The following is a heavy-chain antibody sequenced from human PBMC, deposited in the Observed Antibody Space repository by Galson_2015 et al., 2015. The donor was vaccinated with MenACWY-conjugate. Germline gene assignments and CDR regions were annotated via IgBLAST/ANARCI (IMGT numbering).Heavy chain of an antibody. CDR3: ARSTGDWYFDL. V-gene: IGHV3-33*07. CDR1: GFTFSSYG. Sequence: SLRLSCAASGFTFSSYGMYWVRQAPGKGLEWVALIWYDGSIKNYADAVKGRFSIFRDNSKNTLYLQINSLRAEDTAVYYCARSTGDWYFDLWGRGTLVTVSS. D-gene: IGHD7-27*01. J-gene: IGHJ2*01. CDR2: IWYDGSIK.